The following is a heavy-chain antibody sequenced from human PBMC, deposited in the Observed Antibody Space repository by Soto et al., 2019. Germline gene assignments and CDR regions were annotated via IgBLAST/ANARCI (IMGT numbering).Heavy chain of an antibody. CDR2: ISYDGSNK. Sequence: GGSLRLSCAASGFTFSSYSMSWVRQAPGKGLEWVAVISYDGSNKYYADSVKGRFTISRDNSKNTLYLQMNSLRAEDTAVYYCAKAFSSGDYVSSFGYWGQGTLVTVSS. D-gene: IGHD4-17*01. V-gene: IGHV3-30*18. CDR1: GFTFSSYS. CDR3: AKAFSSGDYVSSFGY. J-gene: IGHJ4*02.